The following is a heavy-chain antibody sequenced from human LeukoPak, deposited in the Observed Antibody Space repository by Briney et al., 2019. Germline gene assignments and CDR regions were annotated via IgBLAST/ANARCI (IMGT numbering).Heavy chain of an antibody. V-gene: IGHV3-48*04. D-gene: IGHD2-15*01. CDR1: GFTFSSYW. Sequence: GGSLRLSCAASGFTFSSYWMSWVRQAPGKGLEWVSYISSSGSTIYYADSVKGRFTISRDNAKNSLYLQMNSLRAEDTAVYYCARDKVVGATYFDYWGQGTLVTVSS. CDR2: ISSSGSTI. J-gene: IGHJ4*02. CDR3: ARDKVVGATYFDY.